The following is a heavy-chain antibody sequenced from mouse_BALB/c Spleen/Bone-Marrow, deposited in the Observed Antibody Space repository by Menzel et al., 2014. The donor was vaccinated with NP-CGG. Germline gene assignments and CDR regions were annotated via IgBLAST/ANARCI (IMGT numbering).Heavy chain of an antibody. V-gene: IGHV4-1*02. CDR1: GFDFSGYW. D-gene: IGHD1-1*01. CDR3: ARLNYYGSLFV. CDR2: INPDSSTI. J-gene: IGHJ1*01. Sequence: VQLKESGGGLVQPGGSLKLSCAASGFDFSGYWMSWVRQAPGKGLEWVGEINPDSSTINYTPSLKDKFIISRDNAKNTLYLQMSKVRSEDTALYYCARLNYYGSLFVWGAGTTVTVSS.